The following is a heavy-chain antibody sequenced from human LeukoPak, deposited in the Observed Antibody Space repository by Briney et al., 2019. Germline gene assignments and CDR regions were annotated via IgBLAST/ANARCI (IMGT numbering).Heavy chain of an antibody. CDR1: GYTFTGYY. D-gene: IGHD2-2*01. V-gene: IGHV1-2*02. CDR2: IDPNSGGT. CDR3: ARMKASKDIVVVPAAVLPFDY. J-gene: IGHJ4*02. Sequence: ASVKVSCKASGYTFTGYYMHWGRQAPGQGLEWMGWIDPNSGGTNYAQKFQGRVTMTRDTSISTAYMELSRLRSDDTAVYYCARMKASKDIVVVPAAVLPFDYWGQGTLVTVSS.